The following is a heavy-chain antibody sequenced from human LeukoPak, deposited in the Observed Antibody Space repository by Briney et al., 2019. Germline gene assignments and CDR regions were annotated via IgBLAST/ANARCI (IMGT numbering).Heavy chain of an antibody. V-gene: IGHV1-2*02. J-gene: IGHJ4*02. CDR2: FNPHTGAT. Sequence: ASVRVSCKSSGYSFIDYHLHWVRQAPGQGLEWMGWFNPHTGATTYAQQFQVRLTMTCDTSISTAYMELSGLTSDDTAVYYCARSYMVGTEPFKYWGQGTLVTVSS. D-gene: IGHD2-15*01. CDR3: ARSYMVGTEPFKY. CDR1: GYSFIDYH.